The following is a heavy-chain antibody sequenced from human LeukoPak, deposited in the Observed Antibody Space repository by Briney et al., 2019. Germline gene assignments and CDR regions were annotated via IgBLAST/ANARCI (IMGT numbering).Heavy chain of an antibody. CDR2: ISSSGSTI. J-gene: IGHJ4*02. CDR3: ARDVAPIDY. CDR1: GFTFSNYE. V-gene: IGHV3-48*03. Sequence: GGSLRLSCAASGFTFSNYEMNWVRQAPGRGLEWVSYISSSGSTIYYADSVRGRFTISRDNAKNSLYLQMNSLRAEDTAVYYCARDVAPIDYWGQGTLVTVSS.